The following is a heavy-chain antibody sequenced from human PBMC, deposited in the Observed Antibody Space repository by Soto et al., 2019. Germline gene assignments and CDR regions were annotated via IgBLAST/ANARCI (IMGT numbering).Heavy chain of an antibody. CDR2: IWYDGSNK. CDR1: GFTFSSYG. V-gene: IGHV3-33*01. J-gene: IGHJ6*02. D-gene: IGHD6-13*01. CDR3: AREPPRIAAAGRLDTPYYYGMDV. Sequence: QVQLVESGGGVVQPGRSLRLSCAASGFTFSSYGMHWVRQAPGKGLEWVAVIWYDGSNKYYADSVKGRFTISRDNSKNTLYLQMNSLRAEDTAVHYCAREPPRIAAAGRLDTPYYYGMDVWGQGTTVTVSS.